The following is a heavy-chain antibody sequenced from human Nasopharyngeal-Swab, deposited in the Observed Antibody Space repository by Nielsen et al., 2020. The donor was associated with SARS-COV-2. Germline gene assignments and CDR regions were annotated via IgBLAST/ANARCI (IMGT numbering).Heavy chain of an antibody. CDR1: GYTFSDYY. CDR2: INPGSGDT. V-gene: IGHV1-2*06. D-gene: IGHD2-2*01. J-gene: IGHJ4*02. Sequence: ASVKVSCKASGYTFSDYYIHWVRQAPGQGLEWMGRINPGSGDTYYAQKFQGRITVTGDTSINTAYMELSRLTSDDTAVYFCARCTECSGTGCIFDYWGQGTLVTVSS. CDR3: ARCTECSGTGCIFDY.